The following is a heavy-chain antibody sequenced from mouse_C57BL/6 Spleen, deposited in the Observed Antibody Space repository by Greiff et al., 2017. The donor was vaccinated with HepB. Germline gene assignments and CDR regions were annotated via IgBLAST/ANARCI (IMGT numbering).Heavy chain of an antibody. D-gene: IGHD1-1*01. CDR3: ARSRGSSGVVGDY. CDR1: GYTFTSYW. V-gene: IGHV1-72*01. J-gene: IGHJ2*01. Sequence: QVHVKQPGAELVKPGASVKLSCKASGYTFTSYWMHWVKQRPGRGLEWIGRIDPNSGGTKYNEKFKSKATLTVDKPSRTAYMQLSSLTSEDSAVYYCARSRGSSGVVGDYWGQGTTLTVSS. CDR2: IDPNSGGT.